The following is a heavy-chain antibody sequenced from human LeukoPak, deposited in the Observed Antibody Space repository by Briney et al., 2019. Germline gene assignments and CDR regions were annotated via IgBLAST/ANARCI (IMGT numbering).Heavy chain of an antibody. CDR3: ARGMAAAYDYNWFDP. V-gene: IGHV4-61*02. CDR1: GGSISSSSYY. J-gene: IGHJ5*02. CDR2: IYASGST. D-gene: IGHD5-12*01. Sequence: SETLSLTCTVSGGSISSSSYYWSWIRQSAGKGLEWIGRIYASGSTRYNPSLESRVTMSVDTSKNQFSLKLTSVTAADTAVYFCARGMAAAYDYNWFDPWGQGTLVTVSS.